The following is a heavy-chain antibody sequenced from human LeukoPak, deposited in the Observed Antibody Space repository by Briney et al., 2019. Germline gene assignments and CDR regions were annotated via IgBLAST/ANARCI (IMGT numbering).Heavy chain of an antibody. V-gene: IGHV3-43D*03. Sequence: PGGSLRLSCAASGLTFDDYAMHWVRQAPGKGLEWVSLISWDGGSTYYADSVKGRFTISRDNSKNSLYLQMNSLRAEDTALYYCAKALKAGYCSGGSCYFDYWGQGTLVTVSS. D-gene: IGHD2-15*01. CDR2: ISWDGGST. CDR3: AKALKAGYCSGGSCYFDY. J-gene: IGHJ4*02. CDR1: GLTFDDYA.